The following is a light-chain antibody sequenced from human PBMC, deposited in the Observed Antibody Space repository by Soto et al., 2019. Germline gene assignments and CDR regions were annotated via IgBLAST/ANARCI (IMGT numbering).Light chain of an antibody. CDR2: ESN. J-gene: IGLJ2*01. Sequence: QSVLTQPPSVSAASGQTVTISSSGSSSNIGKNYVSWYQQLPGTAPKLLIYESNKRPSGIPDRFSGSKSGTSATLAISGLQAGDEADYYCGTWDTSLTIVVFGGGTKLTVL. V-gene: IGLV1-51*02. CDR1: SSNIGKNY. CDR3: GTWDTSLTIVV.